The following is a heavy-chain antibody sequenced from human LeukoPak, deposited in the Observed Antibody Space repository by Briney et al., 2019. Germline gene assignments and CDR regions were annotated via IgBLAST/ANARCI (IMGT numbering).Heavy chain of an antibody. Sequence: SETLSLTCTVSGGPISSGDYYWSWIRQPPGKGLEWIGNIYYSGSTYYNPSLKSRVTISVDTSKNQFSLKLSSVTAADTAVYYCARGSAAMGNFDYWGQGTLVTVSS. J-gene: IGHJ4*02. CDR2: IYYSGST. D-gene: IGHD5-18*01. CDR3: ARGSAAMGNFDY. V-gene: IGHV4-30-4*01. CDR1: GGPISSGDYY.